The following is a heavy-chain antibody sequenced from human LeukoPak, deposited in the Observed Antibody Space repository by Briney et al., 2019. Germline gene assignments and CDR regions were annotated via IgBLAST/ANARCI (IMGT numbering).Heavy chain of an antibody. CDR2: IYYSGST. D-gene: IGHD5-18*01. V-gene: IGHV4-59*01. CDR1: GGSIDSYY. Sequence: PSETLSLTCTISGGSIDSYYWSWIRQPPGKGLEWIGYIYYSGSTNYNPSLKSRVTISLDTSKNQFSLKVSSVTAADTAVYYCARDRGYSFGTPYRYFDYWAQGTLVTVSS. J-gene: IGHJ4*02. CDR3: ARDRGYSFGTPYRYFDY.